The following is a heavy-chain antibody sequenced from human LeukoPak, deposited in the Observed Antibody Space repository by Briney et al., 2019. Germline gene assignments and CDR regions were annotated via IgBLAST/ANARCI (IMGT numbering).Heavy chain of an antibody. CDR1: GFTFSDYY. D-gene: IGHD6-19*01. V-gene: IGHV3-11*01. CDR3: ARDQQWLVHFDY. CDR2: ISSSGSTI. J-gene: IGHJ4*02. Sequence: GGSLRLSCAASGFTFSDYYMSWIRQAPGKGLEWVSYISSSGSTIYYADSVKGRFTISRDNAKNSLYLQTNSLRAEDTAVYYCARDQQWLVHFDYWGQGTLVTVSS.